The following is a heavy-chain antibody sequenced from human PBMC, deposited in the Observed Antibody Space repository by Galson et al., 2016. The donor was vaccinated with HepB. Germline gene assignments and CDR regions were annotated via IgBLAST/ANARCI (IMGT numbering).Heavy chain of an antibody. Sequence: SVKVSCKASGYSFRSYYIHWVRQVPGQGLEWMGIIDHNDGVTNYTQKLQGRVTMTRGTSTNTLYLEFSSLKFEDTAIYYCAREDWLDSWGQGTLVTVSS. CDR1: GYSFRSYY. CDR3: AREDWLDS. J-gene: IGHJ5*01. CDR2: IDHNDGVT. V-gene: IGHV1-46*01.